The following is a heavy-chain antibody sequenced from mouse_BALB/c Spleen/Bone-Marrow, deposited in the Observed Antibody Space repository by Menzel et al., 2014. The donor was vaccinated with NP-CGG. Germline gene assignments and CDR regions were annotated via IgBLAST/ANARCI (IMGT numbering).Heavy chain of an antibody. CDR2: INPNNGGT. CDR1: GYSFTEYT. Sequence: VQLQQSGPELVKPGASVKISCKTSGYSFTEYTMHWVKQRHGKSLEWIGRINPNNGGTSHNQKFKGKATLTVDKSSSTAYMELRSLTSEDSAVYYCARPGRLGRDWYFDVWGAGTTVTVSS. J-gene: IGHJ1*01. D-gene: IGHD4-1*01. CDR3: ARPGRLGRDWYFDV. V-gene: IGHV1-22*01.